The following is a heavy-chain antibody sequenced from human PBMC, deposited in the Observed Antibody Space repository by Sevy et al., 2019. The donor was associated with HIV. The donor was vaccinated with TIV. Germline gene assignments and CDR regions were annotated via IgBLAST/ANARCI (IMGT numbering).Heavy chain of an antibody. J-gene: IGHJ4*02. CDR2: IKGDGSTT. CDR1: GFTFSRDY. CDR3: ARETGSIDD. V-gene: IGHV3-74*01. D-gene: IGHD3-10*01. Sequence: GGSLRLSCAASGFTFSRDYMHWVRQAPGNGLEWVAHIKGDGSTTRYVDSVKGRFTISRDNAKNTVYLQMNSLRAEDSAVYYCARETGSIDDWGQGTLVTVSS.